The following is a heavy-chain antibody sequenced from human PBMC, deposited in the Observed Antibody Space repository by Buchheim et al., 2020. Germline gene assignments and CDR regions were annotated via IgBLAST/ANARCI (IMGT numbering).Heavy chain of an antibody. Sequence: QVQLVESGGGVVQPGRSLRLSCAASGFTFSSYGMHWVRQAPGKGLEWVAVIWYDGSNKYYADSVKGRFTISRDNSKNTLYLQMNSLRAEDTAVYYCARDGGELPAYYYGMDVWGQGTT. CDR3: ARDGGELPAYYYGMDV. CDR2: IWYDGSNK. J-gene: IGHJ6*02. CDR1: GFTFSSYG. V-gene: IGHV3-33*01. D-gene: IGHD1-26*01.